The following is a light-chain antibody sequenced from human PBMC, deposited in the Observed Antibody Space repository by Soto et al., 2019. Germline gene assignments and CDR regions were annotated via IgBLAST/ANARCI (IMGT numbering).Light chain of an antibody. J-gene: IGLJ1*01. CDR2: EVT. CDR3: SSYAGRNTYV. CDR1: SSDVGDYNY. V-gene: IGLV2-8*01. Sequence: QSALTQPPSASGSPGQSVTISCTGTSSDVGDYNYVSWYQQHPGKAPKLMIYEVTKRPSGVPDRFSGSKSGNTASLTVSGLQAEDEADYYCSSYAGRNTYVFGTGTKLTVL.